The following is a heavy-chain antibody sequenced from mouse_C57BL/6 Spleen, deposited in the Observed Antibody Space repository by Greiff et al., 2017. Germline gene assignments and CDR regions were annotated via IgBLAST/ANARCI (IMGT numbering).Heavy chain of an antibody. CDR1: GYTFTDYY. CDR3: ARKPYYYGTTGDAMDY. Sequence: VQLQQSGPELVKPGASVKISCKASGYTFTDYYMNWVKQSHGKSLEWIGDINPNNGGTSYNQKFKGKATLTVDKSSSTDYMELRSLTSEDSAVYYCARKPYYYGTTGDAMDYWGQGTSVTVSS. J-gene: IGHJ4*01. D-gene: IGHD1-1*01. V-gene: IGHV1-26*01. CDR2: INPNNGGT.